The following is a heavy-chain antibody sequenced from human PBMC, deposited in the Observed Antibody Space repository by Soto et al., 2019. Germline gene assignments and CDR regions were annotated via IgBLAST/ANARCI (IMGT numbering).Heavy chain of an antibody. J-gene: IGHJ1*01. V-gene: IGHV1-18*04. CDR3: PMTNGGLTEYFKH. Sequence: QVQLVQSGPDLKRPGAPMKVPCKPSGYTFTSYGISWVGKAPGQGLEWMAWIRLLKGRTQYSQKAQGRVTLRQDTSPTAAYMEMTTPRVDDTAVDYCPMTNGGLTEYFKHWAQGALVTVS. CDR1: GYTFTSYG. CDR2: IRLLKGRT. D-gene: IGHD4-17*01.